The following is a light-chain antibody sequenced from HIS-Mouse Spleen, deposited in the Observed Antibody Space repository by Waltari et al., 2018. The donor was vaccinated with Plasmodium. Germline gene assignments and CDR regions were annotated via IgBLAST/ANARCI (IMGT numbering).Light chain of an antibody. Sequence: AIQMTQSPSSLSASVGDRVTITCRASQGIRNDLGWYQQKPGKAPKLLIYAASSLQSGVPSRFSGSGSGTDFTLTISSLQPEDFATYYCQQYDNLPPYTFGQGTKLEIK. CDR2: AAS. J-gene: IGKJ2*01. CDR3: QQYDNLPPYT. CDR1: QGIRND. V-gene: IGKV1-6*01.